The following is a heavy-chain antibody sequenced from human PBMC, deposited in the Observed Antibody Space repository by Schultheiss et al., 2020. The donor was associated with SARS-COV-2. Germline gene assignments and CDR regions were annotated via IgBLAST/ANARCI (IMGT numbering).Heavy chain of an antibody. CDR1: GYTFTGYY. D-gene: IGHD2-2*01. CDR2: INPNSGNT. V-gene: IGHV1-8*02. J-gene: IGHJ6*02. CDR3: ARLTYEGYQLLRANWNPNYGMDV. Sequence: ASVKVSCKASGYTFTGYYMHWVRQAPGQGLEWMGRINPNSGNTGYAQKFQGRVTMTRNTSISTAYMELSSLRSEDTAVYYCARLTYEGYQLLRANWNPNYGMDVWGQGTTVTVSS.